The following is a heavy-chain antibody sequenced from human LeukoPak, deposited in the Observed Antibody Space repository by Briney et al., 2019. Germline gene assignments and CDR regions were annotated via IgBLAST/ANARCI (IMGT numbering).Heavy chain of an antibody. V-gene: IGHV5-51*01. CDR1: GYNFTNYW. J-gene: IGHJ4*02. CDR2: IYPGDSVT. D-gene: IGHD3-10*01. CDR3: ARQFGITLIRGVFGF. Sequence: PGESLKISCEASGYNFTNYWIAWVRQMPGKGLEWMGTIYPGDSVTKYSPSVQGQVTISADKSTSTAYLQWSSLRASDTAIYYCARQFGITLIRGVFGFWGQGSLVTVSS.